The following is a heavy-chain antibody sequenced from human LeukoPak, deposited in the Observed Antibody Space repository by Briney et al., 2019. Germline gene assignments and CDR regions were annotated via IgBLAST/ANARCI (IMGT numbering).Heavy chain of an antibody. Sequence: SETLSLTSTVSGGSISSYYWSWIRQPAGKGLEWIGRIYTSGSTNYNPSLKSRVTMSVDTSKNQFSLKLSSVTAADTAVYYCARDQDYDSSGYYAWSWFDPWGQGTLVTVSS. CDR1: GGSISSYY. CDR2: IYTSGST. D-gene: IGHD3-22*01. J-gene: IGHJ5*02. CDR3: ARDQDYDSSGYYAWSWFDP. V-gene: IGHV4-4*07.